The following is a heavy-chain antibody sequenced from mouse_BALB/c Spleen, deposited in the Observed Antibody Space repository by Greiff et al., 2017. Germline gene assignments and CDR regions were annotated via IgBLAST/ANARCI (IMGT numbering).Heavy chain of an antibody. D-gene: IGHD4-1*01. J-gene: IGHJ4*01. CDR2: IGSGGST. V-gene: IGHV5-6-5*01. CDR3: ARPGWDEEDYYAMDY. CDR1: GFTFSSYA. Sequence: DVHLVESGGGLVKPGGSLKLSCAASGFTFSSYAMSWVRQTPEKRLEWVASIGSGGSTYYPDSVKGRFTISRDNARNILYLQMSSLRSEDTAMYYWARPGWDEEDYYAMDYWGQGTSVTVSS.